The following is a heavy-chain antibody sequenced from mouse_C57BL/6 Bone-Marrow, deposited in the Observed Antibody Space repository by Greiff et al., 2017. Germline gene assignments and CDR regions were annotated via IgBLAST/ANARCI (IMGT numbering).Heavy chain of an antibody. CDR1: GYTFTSYW. D-gene: IGHD1-1*01. V-gene: IGHV1-52*01. CDR2: IDPSDSET. Sequence: VQLQQPGAELVRPGSSVKLSCKASGYTFTSYWMHWVKQRPIQSLEWIGNIDPSDSETHYNQKFKDKATLTVDKSSSTAYMQLSSLTSEYSAVYYCASGDYLPHWGQGTTLTVSS. CDR3: ASGDYLPH. J-gene: IGHJ2*01.